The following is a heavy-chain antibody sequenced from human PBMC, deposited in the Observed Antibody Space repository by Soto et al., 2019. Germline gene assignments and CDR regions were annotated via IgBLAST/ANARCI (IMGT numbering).Heavy chain of an antibody. Sequence: QVQLVQSGAELKKPGASVNISCTASGFTFTDNLINWVRQAPGQGLEWMGWINPDTGNTRYSETFQGRVTISRHSSASIAYLELSGLKNEDTALYFCARDIQSVGPRANDAFDVCGQGTMITVSS. J-gene: IGHJ3*01. D-gene: IGHD5-18*01. CDR2: INPDTGNT. CDR3: ARDIQSVGPRANDAFDV. V-gene: IGHV1-3*01. CDR1: GFTFTDNL.